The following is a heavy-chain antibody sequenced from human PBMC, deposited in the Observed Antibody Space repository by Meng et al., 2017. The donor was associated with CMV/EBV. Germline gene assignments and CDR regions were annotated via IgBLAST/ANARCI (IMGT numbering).Heavy chain of an antibody. CDR2: INPSGGST. Sequence: QVQLVQSGAEVKKPGASVKVSCKAAGYTFTSYYMHWVRQAPGQGLEWMGVINPSGGSTSYAQKFQGRVTMTRDTSTSTVYMELSSLRSEDTAVYYCARESGSVGDYWGQGTLVTVSS. CDR3: ARESGSVGDY. V-gene: IGHV1-46*01. CDR1: GYTFTSYY. D-gene: IGHD1-26*01. J-gene: IGHJ4*02.